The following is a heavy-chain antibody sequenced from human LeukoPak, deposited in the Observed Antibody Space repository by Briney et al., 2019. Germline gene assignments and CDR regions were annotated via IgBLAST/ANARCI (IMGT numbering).Heavy chain of an antibody. J-gene: IGHJ4*02. CDR2: INPSGGSI. D-gene: IGHD4-11*01. Sequence: GASVKVSCKASGYTFTSYYIHWVRQAPGQGPEWMGIINPSGGSIIHAQKFQGWVTMTRDTSINTAYMELSRLKSDDTAVYYCARGSVGARSNYVGARHYYFDYWGQGTLVTVSS. CDR1: GYTFTSYY. CDR3: ARGSVGARSNYVGARHYYFDY. V-gene: IGHV1-46*01.